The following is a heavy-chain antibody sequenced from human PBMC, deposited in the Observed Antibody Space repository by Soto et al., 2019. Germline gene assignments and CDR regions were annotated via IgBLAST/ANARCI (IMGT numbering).Heavy chain of an antibody. CDR3: ARLHGYCIGTNCHGYCGMGV. Sequence: SETLSVTWSVSGGFVSRSSYSWGWIRQSPGKGLEWIGTMYSSENTYYNPSLLSRFTISVDTSKNEFSLRLRSVTAASTAVYYCARLHGYCIGTNCHGYCGMGVWGQGTTGTVSS. V-gene: IGHV4-39*01. CDR1: GGFVSRSSYS. CDR2: MYSSENT. D-gene: IGHD2-2*03. J-gene: IGHJ6*02.